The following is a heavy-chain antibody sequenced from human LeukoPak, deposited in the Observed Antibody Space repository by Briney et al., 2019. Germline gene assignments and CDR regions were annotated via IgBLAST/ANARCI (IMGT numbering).Heavy chain of an antibody. D-gene: IGHD1-14*01. J-gene: IGHJ4*02. CDR1: GGSFSGYY. CDR2: IYYSGST. Sequence: SETLSLTCAVYGGSFSGYYWSWIRQPPGKGLEWIGSIYYSGSTYYNPSLKSRVTISVDTSKNQFSLKLSSVTAADTAVYYCARNRHGEDYWGQGTLVTVSS. CDR3: ARNRHGEDY. V-gene: IGHV4-34*01.